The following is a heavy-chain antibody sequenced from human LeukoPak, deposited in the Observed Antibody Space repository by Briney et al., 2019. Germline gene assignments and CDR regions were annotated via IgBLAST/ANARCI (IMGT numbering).Heavy chain of an antibody. D-gene: IGHD1-7*01. CDR2: IGTSSNNI. V-gene: IGHV3-21*01. CDR3: ASGTVGNYALDY. CDR1: GFTFDDYG. Sequence: GGSLRLSCAASGFTFDDYGMDWVRQAPGKGLEWVSSIGTSSNNIYYTDSVKGRFTISRDNAKNLLYLQVDSLRVEDTAVYFCASGTVGNYALDYWGQGTLVTVSS. J-gene: IGHJ4*02.